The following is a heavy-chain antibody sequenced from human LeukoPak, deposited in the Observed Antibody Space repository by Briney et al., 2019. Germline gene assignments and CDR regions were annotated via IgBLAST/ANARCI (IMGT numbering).Heavy chain of an antibody. CDR1: GGSVSNDNYY. CDR3: AREGYDFD. CDR2: ISTSGNT. D-gene: IGHD3-3*01. J-gene: IGHJ4*02. V-gene: IGHV4-61*02. Sequence: TPSETLSLTCAVSGGSVSNDNYYWSWIRQPAGKGLEWIGRISTSGNTNYNPSLKSRVTISADTSKNQFSLKLSSVTAADTAVYYCAREGYDFDWGQGILVTVSS.